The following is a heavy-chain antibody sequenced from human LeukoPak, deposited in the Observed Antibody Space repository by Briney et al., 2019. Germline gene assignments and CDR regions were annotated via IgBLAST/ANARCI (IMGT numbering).Heavy chain of an antibody. D-gene: IGHD1-26*01. J-gene: IGHJ4*02. V-gene: IGHV4-34*01. CDR3: ARVAAVGATLLYYFDY. CDR1: GGSFSGYY. Sequence: SETLSLTCAVYGGSFSGYYWSWIRQPPGKGLEWIGEINHSGGTNYNPSLKSRVTISVDTSKNQFSLKLSSVTAADTAVYYCARVAAVGATLLYYFDYWGQGTLVTVSS. CDR2: INHSGGT.